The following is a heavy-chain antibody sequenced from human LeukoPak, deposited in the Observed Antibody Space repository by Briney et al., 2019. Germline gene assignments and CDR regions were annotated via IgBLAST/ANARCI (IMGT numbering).Heavy chain of an antibody. CDR1: GGSISSYY. J-gene: IGHJ4*02. D-gene: IGHD3-22*01. V-gene: IGHV4-59*01. CDR3: ARVTYYYDSSGFDY. Sequence: SETLSLTCTVSGGSISSYYWSWIRQPPGKGLEWIGYIYYSGSTNYNPSLKSRVTISVDTSKNQFSLKLSSVTAADTAVYYCARVTYYYDSSGFDYWGQGTWSPSPQ. CDR2: IYYSGST.